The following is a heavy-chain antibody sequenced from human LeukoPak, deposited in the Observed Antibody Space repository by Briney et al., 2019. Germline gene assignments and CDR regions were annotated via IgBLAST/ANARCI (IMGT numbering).Heavy chain of an antibody. D-gene: IGHD2-2*01. V-gene: IGHV3-48*01. CDR1: GFPFSNNP. Sequence: GGSLTLSCVVSGFPFSNNPMNWVRQAPGKGLEWVSYISTAITTTYYAESVKGRFTISRDNAKNSLYLQMNSLRVEDTAVYYCARDGGKGYEIDYWGQGTLVTVSS. CDR2: ISTAITTT. CDR3: ARDGGKGYEIDY. J-gene: IGHJ4*02.